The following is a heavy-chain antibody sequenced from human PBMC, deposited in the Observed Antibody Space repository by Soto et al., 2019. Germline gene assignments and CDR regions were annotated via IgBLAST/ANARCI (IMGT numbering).Heavy chain of an antibody. CDR3: ANLLWNYADY. Sequence: EVQLLESGGGLVQPGGSLRLSCAASGFTFSSDAMSWVRQAPGKGLEWVSAISGSGGSTYYADSVKGRFTISRDNAKNTLYLQLNSMRAEDTAVYYCANLLWNYADYWGQGTLVTVSS. CDR1: GFTFSSDA. J-gene: IGHJ4*02. D-gene: IGHD1-7*01. CDR2: ISGSGGST. V-gene: IGHV3-23*01.